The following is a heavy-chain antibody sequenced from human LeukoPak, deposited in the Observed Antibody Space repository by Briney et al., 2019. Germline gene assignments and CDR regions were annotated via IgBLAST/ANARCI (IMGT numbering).Heavy chain of an antibody. CDR3: ERDRALDFTRDAFDI. CDR2: ISYDGSNK. CDR1: GFTFSSYA. D-gene: IGHD3-3*01. J-gene: IGHJ3*02. Sequence: GGSLRLSCAASGFTFSSYAMHWVRQAPGKGLEWVAVISYDGSNKYYADSVKGRFTISRDNSKNTLYLQMNSLRAEDTAVYYCERDRALDFTRDAFDIWGQGAMVTVSS. V-gene: IGHV3-30-3*01.